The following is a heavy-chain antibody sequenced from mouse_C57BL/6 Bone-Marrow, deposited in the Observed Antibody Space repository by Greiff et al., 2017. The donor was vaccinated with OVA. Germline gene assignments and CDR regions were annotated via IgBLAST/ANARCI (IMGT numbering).Heavy chain of an antibody. CDR2: IHPNSGST. CDR1: GYTFTSYW. Sequence: QVQLQQPGAELVKPGASVKLSCKASGYTFTSYWMHWVKQRPGQGLEWIGMIHPNSGSTNYNEKFKSKATLTVDKSSSTAYMQLSSLTSEDSAVYYCARKIYYYGSSHGYFDVWGTGTTVTVSS. J-gene: IGHJ1*03. V-gene: IGHV1-64*01. CDR3: ARKIYYYGSSHGYFDV. D-gene: IGHD1-1*01.